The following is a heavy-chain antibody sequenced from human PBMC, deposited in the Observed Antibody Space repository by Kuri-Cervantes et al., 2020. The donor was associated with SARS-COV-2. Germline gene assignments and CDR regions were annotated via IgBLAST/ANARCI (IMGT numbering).Heavy chain of an antibody. CDR1: GYTSTGYY. CDR2: INPNSGGT. V-gene: IGHV1-2*02. CDR3: ARSGYCTNGVCYDGWFDP. J-gene: IGHJ5*02. Sequence: ASVKVSCKASGYTSTGYYMHWVRQAPGQGLEWMGWINPNSGGTNYAQKFQGRVTMTRDTSISTAYMELSRLRSDDTAVCYCARSGYCTNGVCYDGWFDPWGQGTLVTVSS. D-gene: IGHD2-8*01.